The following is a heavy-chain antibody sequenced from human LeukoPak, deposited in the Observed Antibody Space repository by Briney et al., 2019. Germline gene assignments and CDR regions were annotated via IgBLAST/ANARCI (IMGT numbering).Heavy chain of an antibody. D-gene: IGHD6-13*01. CDR1: GYSFTGYY. J-gene: IGHJ6*03. CDR2: INPNSGDT. Sequence: GASVKVSCKASGYSFTGYYMHWVRQAPGQGLEWMGWINPNSGDTKYAQKFQGRVTMTRDTSISTAYMELSRLRSDDTAVYYCARDRGSYSSSWNYYYYYMDVWGKGTTVTVSS. CDR3: ARDRGSYSSSWNYYYYYMDV. V-gene: IGHV1-2*02.